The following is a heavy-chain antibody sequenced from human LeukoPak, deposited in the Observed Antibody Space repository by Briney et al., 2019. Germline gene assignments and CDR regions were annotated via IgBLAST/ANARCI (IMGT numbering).Heavy chain of an antibody. Sequence: GGSLRLSCAASGFTFDDYAMHWVRQAPGKGLEWVSGISWNSGSIGYADSVKGRLTISRDNAKNSLYLQMNSLRAEDTALYYCAKVLAGTFDYWGQGTLVTVSS. CDR1: GFTFDDYA. V-gene: IGHV3-9*01. J-gene: IGHJ4*02. D-gene: IGHD6-19*01. CDR3: AKVLAGTFDY. CDR2: ISWNSGSI.